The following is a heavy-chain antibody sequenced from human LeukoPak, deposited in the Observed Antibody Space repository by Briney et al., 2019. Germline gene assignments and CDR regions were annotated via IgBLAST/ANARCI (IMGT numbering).Heavy chain of an antibody. CDR2: ISWNSGSI. CDR1: GFIFDDFA. J-gene: IGHJ6*04. Sequence: GGSLRLSCAASGFIFDDFAMHWVRHAPGKGPEWVSGISWNSGSIGYADSVKGRFTISRDNARNSLFLEMNSLRGEDTALYYCAKGDRKSPSSWYDDWGKGTTVTVSS. CDR3: AKGDRKSPSSWYDD. V-gene: IGHV3-9*01. D-gene: IGHD6-13*01.